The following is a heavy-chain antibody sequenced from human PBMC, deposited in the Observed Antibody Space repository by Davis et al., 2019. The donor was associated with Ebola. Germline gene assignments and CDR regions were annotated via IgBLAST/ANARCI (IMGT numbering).Heavy chain of an antibody. V-gene: IGHV1-3*01. CDR2: INAGNGNT. Sequence: ASVKVSCKASGYTFTSYGISWVRQAPGQRLEWMGWINAGNGNTKYSQKFQGRVTITRDTSASTAYMELSSLRSEDTAVYYCARDRGERITIFGVVSAGMDVRGQGTTVTVSS. J-gene: IGHJ6*02. CDR1: GYTFTSYG. D-gene: IGHD3-3*01. CDR3: ARDRGERITIFGVVSAGMDV.